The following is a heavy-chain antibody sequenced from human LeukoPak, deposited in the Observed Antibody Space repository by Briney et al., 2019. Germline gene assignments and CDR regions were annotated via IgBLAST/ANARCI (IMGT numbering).Heavy chain of an antibody. CDR3: AKDSAKKYDDY. J-gene: IGHJ4*02. CDR1: GFTFSSYA. D-gene: IGHD2/OR15-2a*01. V-gene: IGHV3-23*01. CDR2: ISGSDGST. Sequence: GGSLRLSCAASGFTFSSYAMSWVRQAPGKGLEWASGISGSDGSTNYADSVKGRFTISRENSKNTLYLQMNSLRAEDTAVYYCAKDSAKKYDDYWGQGTLVTVSS.